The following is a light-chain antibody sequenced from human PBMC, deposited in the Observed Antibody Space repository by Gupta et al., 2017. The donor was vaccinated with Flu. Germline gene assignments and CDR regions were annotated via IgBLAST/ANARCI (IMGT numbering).Light chain of an antibody. Sequence: DIQMTQSPSSLSASIGDRVRITCQASEDIRNDLNWYQQKPGKAPKLLIYDVSNLEGGVPSRFSGSGSGTEFSLTIDNLQPEDIATYFCQQYHQVPPLTFGGGTKV. CDR1: EDIRND. J-gene: IGKJ4*01. CDR2: DVS. CDR3: QQYHQVPPLT. V-gene: IGKV1-33*01.